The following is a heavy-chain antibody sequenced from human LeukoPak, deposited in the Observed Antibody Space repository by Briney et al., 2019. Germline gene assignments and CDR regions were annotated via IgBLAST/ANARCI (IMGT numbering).Heavy chain of an antibody. Sequence: HSGGSLRLSCAASGFTFSSYWMHWVRQAPGKGLVWVSRINSDGSSTSYADSVKGRFTISRDNAKNTLYLQMNSLRAEDTAVYYCARRSAAKDAFDIWGQGTMVTVSS. CDR2: INSDGSST. J-gene: IGHJ3*02. D-gene: IGHD6-25*01. CDR3: ARRSAAKDAFDI. V-gene: IGHV3-74*01. CDR1: GFTFSSYW.